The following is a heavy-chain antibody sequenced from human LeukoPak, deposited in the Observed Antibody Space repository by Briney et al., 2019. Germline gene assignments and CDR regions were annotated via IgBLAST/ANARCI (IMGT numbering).Heavy chain of an antibody. CDR1: GYSISSGYY. J-gene: IGHJ5*02. Sequence: SETLSLTCTVSGYSISSGYYWGWIRQPPGKGLEWIGYIYHSGSTYYNPSLKSRVTISVDRSKNQFSLKLSSVTAADTAVYYCARDGYYYDSSGYYYGGSWGQGTLVTVSS. CDR3: ARDGYYYDSSGYYYGGS. CDR2: IYHSGST. D-gene: IGHD3-22*01. V-gene: IGHV4-38-2*02.